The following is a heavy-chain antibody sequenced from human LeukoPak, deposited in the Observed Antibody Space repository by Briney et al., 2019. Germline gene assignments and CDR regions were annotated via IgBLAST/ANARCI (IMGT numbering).Heavy chain of an antibody. Sequence: GGSLRLSCAASGFTFYSYGMHWVRQAPGKGLEWVAVTSSDLNVKLYADSVKGRFTISRDNSRGTLYLQMNSLRPEDTAIYYCAREGYYGSGSPPSLYFDYWGQGTLVTVSS. CDR3: AREGYYGSGSPPSLYFDY. CDR2: TSSDLNVK. D-gene: IGHD3-10*01. CDR1: GFTFYSYG. J-gene: IGHJ4*02. V-gene: IGHV3-30*03.